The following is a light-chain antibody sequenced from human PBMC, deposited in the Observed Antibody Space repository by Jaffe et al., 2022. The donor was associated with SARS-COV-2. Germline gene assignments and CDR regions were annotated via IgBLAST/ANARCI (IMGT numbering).Light chain of an antibody. J-gene: IGLJ3*02. CDR1: NSDVGDYNY. CDR3: SSHAGRSSIV. V-gene: IGLV2-8*01. Sequence: QSALTQPPSASGSPGQSVTFSCTATNSDVGDYNYVSWYQQHPGKAPKLMIYEVSKRPSGVPDRFSGSKSGNTASLTVSGLQADDEADYYCSSHAGRSSIVFGGGTKLTVL. CDR2: EVS.